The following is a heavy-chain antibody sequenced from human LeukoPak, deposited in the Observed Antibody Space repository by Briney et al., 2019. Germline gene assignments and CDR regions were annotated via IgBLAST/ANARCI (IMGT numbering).Heavy chain of an antibody. CDR3: ATSGGHCSSTSCSTFDP. J-gene: IGHJ5*02. Sequence: SVKVSCKASGGTFSSYAISWVRQSPGQGLEWMGRIIPIFGTANYAQKFQGRVTITTDESTSTAYMELSSLRSEDTAVYYCATSGGHCSSTSCSTFDPWGQGTLVTVSS. CDR2: IIPIFGTA. V-gene: IGHV1-69*05. D-gene: IGHD2-2*01. CDR1: GGTFSSYA.